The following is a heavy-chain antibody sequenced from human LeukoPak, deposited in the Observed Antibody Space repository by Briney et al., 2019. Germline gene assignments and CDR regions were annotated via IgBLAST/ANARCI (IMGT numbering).Heavy chain of an antibody. CDR1: GGTFSSYA. J-gene: IGHJ4*02. V-gene: IGHV1-69*05. CDR3: ASHMPANIGYCSSSNCYRGDY. D-gene: IGHD2-2*01. Sequence: ASVKVSCKASGGTFSSYAISWVRQAPGQGLEWMGGIIPIFGTTNYVQKFQGRVTITTDVSTSTAYMELSSLRSEDTAVYYCASHMPANIGYCSSSNCYRGDYWGQGTLVTVSS. CDR2: IIPIFGTT.